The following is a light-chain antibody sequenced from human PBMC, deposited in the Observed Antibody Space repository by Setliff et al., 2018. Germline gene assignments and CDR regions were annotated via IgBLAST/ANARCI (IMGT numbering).Light chain of an antibody. CDR2: GAS. CDR1: QSVSSSY. CDR3: QQYISSPPT. J-gene: IGKJ1*01. V-gene: IGKV3-20*01. Sequence: EIVLTQSPGTLSLPPGERATLSCRASQSVSSSYLAWYQQKPGQAPRLLIYGASSRATGIPDRFNGSGSGTDFTLTISRLEPEDFAVYYCQQYISSPPTFGQGTKVDIK.